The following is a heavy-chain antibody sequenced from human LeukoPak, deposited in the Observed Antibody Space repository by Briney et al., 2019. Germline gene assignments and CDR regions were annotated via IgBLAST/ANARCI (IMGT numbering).Heavy chain of an antibody. CDR3: ARDLTPSVVIPAPGRLDP. V-gene: IGHV1-2*02. J-gene: IGHJ5*02. CDR1: GYTFTSYG. CDR2: INPKTGGT. D-gene: IGHD2-2*01. Sequence: ASVKVSCKASGYTFTSYGISWVRQAPGQGLEWMGWINPKTGGTNLAKSFQGRVTMTSDTSISTAYMELSSLRSDDTALYFCARDLTPSVVIPAPGRLDPWGQGTQVTVSS.